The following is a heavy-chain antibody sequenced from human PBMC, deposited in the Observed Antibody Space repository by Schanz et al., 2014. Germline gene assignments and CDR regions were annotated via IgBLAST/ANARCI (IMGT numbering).Heavy chain of an antibody. CDR3: ARVKGGFDY. CDR2: ISTTGSTI. J-gene: IGHJ4*02. Sequence: EVQLLESGGGLVQPGGSLRLSCAASGFSFSSYSLNWVRQAPGKGLEWVSYISTTGSTIYYADSVRGRFTISRDNAKNSLYLQMNSLRAEDTAVYYCARVKGGFDYWGQGTLVTVSS. D-gene: IGHD3-16*01. V-gene: IGHV3-48*01. CDR1: GFSFSSYS.